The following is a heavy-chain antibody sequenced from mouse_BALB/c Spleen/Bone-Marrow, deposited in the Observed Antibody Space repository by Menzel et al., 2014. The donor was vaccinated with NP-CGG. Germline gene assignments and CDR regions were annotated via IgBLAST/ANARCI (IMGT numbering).Heavy chain of an antibody. Sequence: VQLKESGAELVKPGASVKLSCTASGFNIKDTYMHWVKQRPEQGLEWIGRIDPANGNTKYDPKFQGKATITADTSSNTAYLQLSSLTSEDTAVYYCAGLRPRFEFAYWGQGTLVTVSA. CDR1: GFNIKDTY. J-gene: IGHJ3*01. V-gene: IGHV14-3*02. CDR2: IDPANGNT. D-gene: IGHD2-4*01. CDR3: AGLRPRFEFAY.